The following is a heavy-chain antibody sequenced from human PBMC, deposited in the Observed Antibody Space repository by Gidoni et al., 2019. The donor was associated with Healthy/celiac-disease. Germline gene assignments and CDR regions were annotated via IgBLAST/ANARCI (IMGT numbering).Heavy chain of an antibody. V-gene: IGHV1-18*01. Sequence: QVQLVPSGAEVKKPGASVQVYCQASGYTFTSYGISWVRQAPGQGLEWRCCISAYNGNTNDAQKLQGRVTMTTDTSTSTAYMELRSLRSDDTAVYYCARERLSDAFDIWGQGTMVTVSS. CDR2: ISAYNGNT. D-gene: IGHD6-25*01. CDR3: ARERLSDAFDI. J-gene: IGHJ3*02. CDR1: GYTFTSYG.